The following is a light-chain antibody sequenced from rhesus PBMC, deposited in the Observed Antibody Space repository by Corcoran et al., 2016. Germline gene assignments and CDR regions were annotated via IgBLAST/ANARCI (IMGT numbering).Light chain of an antibody. CDR3: CSYGGQNTFV. V-gene: IGLV2-32*02. Sequence: QPPLTQPRSVSGSPGQSVTISCTGSNNDIGTYNYVSWYQQHPITAPRLLIYDVDERPSGVSDRFSGSKSDNTASLTISGLQAEDEADYFCCSYGGQNTFVFGPGTRLTVL. CDR2: DVD. J-gene: IGLJ6*01. CDR1: NNDIGTYNY.